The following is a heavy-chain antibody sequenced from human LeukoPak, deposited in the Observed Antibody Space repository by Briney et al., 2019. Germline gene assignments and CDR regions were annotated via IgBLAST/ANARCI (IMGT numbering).Heavy chain of an antibody. D-gene: IGHD3-22*01. Sequence: SVKVSCKASGGTFSGSGISWVRQSPGQGLEWMGGIIPIFGTSNYAQKFQGRVTITADESTSTAYMELTSLRSDDTAIYYCARDAAIFDSRGYYFLWWGQGTLVTVSP. V-gene: IGHV1-69*13. CDR2: IIPIFGTS. CDR1: GGTFSGSG. CDR3: ARDAAIFDSRGYYFLW. J-gene: IGHJ4*02.